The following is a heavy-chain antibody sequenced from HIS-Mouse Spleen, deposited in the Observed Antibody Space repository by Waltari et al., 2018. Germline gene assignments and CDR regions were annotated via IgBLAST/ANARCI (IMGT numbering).Heavy chain of an antibody. CDR2: ISYDGSNK. CDR3: AKGDESGYSSSWYGLYYYGMDV. J-gene: IGHJ6*02. Sequence: QVQLVESGGGVVQPGRSLRLSCAASGFTFSSYGMHWVRQAPGKGLEWVAVISYDGSNKYYADSVNGRFTISRDNSKNTLYLQMNSLRAEDTAVYYCAKGDESGYSSSWYGLYYYGMDVWGQGTTVTVSS. V-gene: IGHV3-30*18. D-gene: IGHD6-13*01. CDR1: GFTFSSYG.